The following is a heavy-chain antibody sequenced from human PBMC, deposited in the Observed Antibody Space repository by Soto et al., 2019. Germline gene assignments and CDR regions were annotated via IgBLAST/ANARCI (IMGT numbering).Heavy chain of an antibody. CDR1: GFTFSSYA. CDR3: ATRGSGSYYDY. CDR2: ISGSGDST. Sequence: EVQLLEAGGGLVQPGGSLRLSCAASGFTFSSYAMRWVRQAPGKGLEWVSAISGSGDSTYYAESVKGRFTISRDNSKNTLYLQMNSLRAEDTAVYYCATRGSGSYYDYWCQGTMVTVSS. J-gene: IGHJ4*02. V-gene: IGHV3-23*01. D-gene: IGHD1-26*01.